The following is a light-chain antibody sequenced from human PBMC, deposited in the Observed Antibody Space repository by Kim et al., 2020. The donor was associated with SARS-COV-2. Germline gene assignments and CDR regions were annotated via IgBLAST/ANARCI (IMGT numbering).Light chain of an antibody. CDR3: QQYNDYSTWT. CDR1: QSIGNY. J-gene: IGKJ1*01. CDR2: RAS. V-gene: IGKV1-5*03. Sequence: ASVGDGVTITCRASQSIGNYLAWDQQKPGKGPTLLIQRASSLETGVPSRFSGSGSGTEFPLTISSLQPDDFATYYCQQYNDYSTWTFGLGTKLEI.